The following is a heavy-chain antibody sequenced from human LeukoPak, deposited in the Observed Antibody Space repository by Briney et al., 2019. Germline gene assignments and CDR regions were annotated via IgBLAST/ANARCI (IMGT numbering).Heavy chain of an antibody. J-gene: IGHJ4*02. CDR3: AKVASPRTLAAAGS. CDR2: ISYDGSSK. Sequence: GGSLRLSCAASGFTFSSYGMHWVRQAPGKGLEWVAIISYDGSSKYSADSVKGRFTISRDNSKNTLYLQMNSLRAEDTAVYYCAKVASPRTLAAAGSWGQGTLVTVSS. CDR1: GFTFSSYG. D-gene: IGHD6-13*01. V-gene: IGHV3-30*18.